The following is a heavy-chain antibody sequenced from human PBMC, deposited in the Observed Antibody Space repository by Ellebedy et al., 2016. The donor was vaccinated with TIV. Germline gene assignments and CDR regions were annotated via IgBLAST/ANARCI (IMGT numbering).Heavy chain of an antibody. D-gene: IGHD3-10*01. V-gene: IGHV4-34*01. J-gene: IGHJ4*02. CDR3: ARGYYGLDY. Sequence: SETLSLTXAVYGGSFSGYYWSWIRQPPGKGLEWIGEINHSGSTNYNPSLKSRVTISVDTSKNQFSLKLSSVTAADTAVYYCARGYYGLDYWGQGTLVTVSS. CDR2: INHSGST. CDR1: GGSFSGYY.